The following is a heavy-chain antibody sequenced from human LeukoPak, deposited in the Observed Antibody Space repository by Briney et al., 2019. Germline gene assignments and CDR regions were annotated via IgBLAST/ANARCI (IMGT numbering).Heavy chain of an antibody. J-gene: IGHJ4*02. V-gene: IGHV3-7*01. CDR3: ARTTYYYGSGSYCPDY. CDR1: GFTFSSYW. D-gene: IGHD3-10*01. CDR2: IKQDGSEK. Sequence: PGGSLRLSCAASGFTFSSYWMSWVRQAPGKGLEWVANIKQDGSEKYYVDSVKGRFTISRDNAKNSLYLQMNSLRAEDTAVYYCARTTYYYGSGSYCPDYWGQGTLVTVSS.